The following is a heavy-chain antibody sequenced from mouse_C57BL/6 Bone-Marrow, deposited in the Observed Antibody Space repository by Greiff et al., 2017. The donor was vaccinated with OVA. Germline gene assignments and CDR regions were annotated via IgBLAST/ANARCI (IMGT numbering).Heavy chain of an antibody. CDR3: AREGGYYGSSYDWYFDV. CDR2: INPNYGTT. V-gene: IGHV1-39*01. CDR1: GYSFTDYN. Sequence: EVKLVESGPELVKPGASVKISCKASGYSFTDYNMNWVKQSNGKSLEWIGVINPNYGTTSYNQKFKGKATLTVDQSSSTAYMQLNSLTSEDSAVYYCAREGGYYGSSYDWYFDVWGTGTTVTVSS. J-gene: IGHJ1*03. D-gene: IGHD1-1*01.